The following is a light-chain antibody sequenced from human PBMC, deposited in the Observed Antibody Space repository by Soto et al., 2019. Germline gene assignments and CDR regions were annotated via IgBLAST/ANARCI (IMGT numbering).Light chain of an antibody. J-gene: IGKJ4*01. CDR2: AAS. V-gene: IGKV1-8*01. CDR1: QDISSY. CDR3: QQYFSYGLT. Sequence: AIRMTQSPSSFSASTGDRVTITCRASQDISSYLAWYQQKPGKAPKLLISAASTLQSGVPSRFSGSGSGTDFTLTISCLQSEDLATYYCQQYFSYGLTFGGGTKVEI.